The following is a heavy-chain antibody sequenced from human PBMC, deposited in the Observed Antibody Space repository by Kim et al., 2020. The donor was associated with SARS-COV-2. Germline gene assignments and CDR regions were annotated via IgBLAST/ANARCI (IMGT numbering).Heavy chain of an antibody. CDR3: ARGNLRFGELLPY. J-gene: IGHJ4*02. V-gene: IGHV3-48*02. D-gene: IGHD3-10*01. Sequence: YTDSVKGRITISRDNAKNSLYLQMSSLRNEDTAVYYFARGNLRFGELLPYWGQGTLVTVCS.